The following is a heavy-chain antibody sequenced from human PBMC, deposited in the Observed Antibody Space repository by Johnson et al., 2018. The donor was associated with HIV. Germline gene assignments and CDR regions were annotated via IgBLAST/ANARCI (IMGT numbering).Heavy chain of an antibody. J-gene: IGHJ3*02. CDR1: GFTFDDYG. Sequence: QVQLVESGGGVVRPGGSLRLSCAASGFTFDDYGMTWVRQAPGKGLEWVAIIWVAGSNTYCADSVKGRFTISRDNSKNTLYLQMDSLRAEDTAVYYCAKEGRYVEGAFDIWGQGTMVTVSS. V-gene: IGHV3-30*02. D-gene: IGHD4-17*01. CDR3: AKEGRYVEGAFDI. CDR2: IWVAGSNT.